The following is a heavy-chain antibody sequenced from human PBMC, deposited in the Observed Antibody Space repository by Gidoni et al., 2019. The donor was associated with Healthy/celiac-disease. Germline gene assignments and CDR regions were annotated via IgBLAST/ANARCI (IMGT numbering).Heavy chain of an antibody. Sequence: QVQLVESGGGVVQPGRSLRLSCAASGCTFSSYGMHWVRQAPGKGLEWVAVISYDGSNKYYADSVKGRFTISRDNSKNTLYLQMNSLRAEDTAVYYCAKDDEYYYDTRYYGMDVWGQGTTVTVSS. J-gene: IGHJ6*02. D-gene: IGHD3-22*01. V-gene: IGHV3-30*18. CDR1: GCTFSSYG. CDR3: AKDDEYYYDTRYYGMDV. CDR2: ISYDGSNK.